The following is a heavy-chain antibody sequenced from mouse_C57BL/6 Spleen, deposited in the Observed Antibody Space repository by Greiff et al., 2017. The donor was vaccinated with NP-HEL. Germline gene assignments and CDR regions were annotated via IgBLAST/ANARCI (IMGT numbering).Heavy chain of an antibody. CDR1: GFSLTSYG. CDR2: IWRGGST. CDR3: AKKGTTALAMDY. J-gene: IGHJ4*01. Sequence: VQLMESGPGLVQPSQSLSITCTVSGFSLTSYGVHWVRQSPGKGLEWLGVIWRGGSTDYNAAFMSRLSITKDNSKSQVFFRMNSLQADDTAIYYCAKKGTTALAMDYWGQGTSVTVSS. D-gene: IGHD1-2*01. V-gene: IGHV2-5*01.